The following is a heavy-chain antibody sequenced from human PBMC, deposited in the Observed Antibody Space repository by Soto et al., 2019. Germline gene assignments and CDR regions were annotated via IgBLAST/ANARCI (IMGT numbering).Heavy chain of an antibody. CDR1: GYTFTTSG. Sequence: ASVKVSCKSSGYTFTTSGISWVRQAPGQGLEWMGWISTDNGNTNYAQHLQGRVSMTTDISTSTAYMDLRSLRSDDTAVYYCARDRGITTFGVYSMYYYGMDVWGQGTTVTVSS. CDR3: ARDRGITTFGVYSMYYYGMDV. D-gene: IGHD3-3*01. CDR2: ISTDNGNT. V-gene: IGHV1-18*01. J-gene: IGHJ6*02.